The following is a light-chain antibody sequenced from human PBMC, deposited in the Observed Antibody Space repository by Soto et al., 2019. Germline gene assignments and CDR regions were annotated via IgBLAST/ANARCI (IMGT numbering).Light chain of an antibody. J-gene: IGLJ1*01. CDR3: NSFRVSHLYV. V-gene: IGLV2-14*01. CDR1: SRDVGGYTY. Sequence: QSVLTQPASVSGSPGQSITISCTGTSRDVGGYTYVSWYQQHPAKAPQLIIYEVSNRPSGVSNRFSGSRSGNTASLTISGLQAEDEADYYCNSFRVSHLYVFGTGTKVTVL. CDR2: EVS.